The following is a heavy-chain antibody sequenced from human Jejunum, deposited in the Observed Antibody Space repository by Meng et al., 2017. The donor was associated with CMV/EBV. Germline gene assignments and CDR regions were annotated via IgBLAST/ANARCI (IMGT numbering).Heavy chain of an antibody. J-gene: IGHJ6*02. CDR2: INQGGSEA. CDR3: ATYGGAVGIYGMDV. D-gene: IGHD3-16*01. CDR1: AFSPYA. V-gene: IGHV3-7*01. Sequence: AFSPYAMPWVRQAPGKGLEWVANINQGGSEAYYVDSVKGRFSISRDNAKNSVYLQMNTLRVEDTGVYYCATYGGAVGIYGMDVWGQGTTVTVSS.